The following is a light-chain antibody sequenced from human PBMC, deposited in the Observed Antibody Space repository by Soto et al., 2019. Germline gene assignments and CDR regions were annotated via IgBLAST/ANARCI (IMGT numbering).Light chain of an antibody. CDR2: WAS. J-gene: IGKJ1*01. CDR3: LQYHSPPQT. Sequence: DVVMTQSPDSLAVSLGERATINCTSSQSVLYTPHNNNYLAWYQQKPGQPPKLLIYWASTRQSGVPDRFSGSGSGTDFTLTISSLHAEDVAVYYCLQYHSPPQTFGQGTKVEIK. CDR1: QSVLYTPHNNNY. V-gene: IGKV4-1*01.